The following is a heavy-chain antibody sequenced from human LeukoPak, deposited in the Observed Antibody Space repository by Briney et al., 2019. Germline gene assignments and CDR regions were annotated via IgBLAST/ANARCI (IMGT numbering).Heavy chain of an antibody. CDR2: IIPILGIA. J-gene: IGHJ3*02. Sequence: AASVTVSSTASGGTFTIYAISWVRQAPGQGREWMGRIIPILGIANYAQRFQGRVTITADKSTSTAYMELSSLRSEDTAVYYCARADYYDSEPPEIWGQGTMVTVSS. D-gene: IGHD3-22*01. V-gene: IGHV1-69*10. CDR3: ARADYYDSEPPEI. CDR1: GGTFTIYA.